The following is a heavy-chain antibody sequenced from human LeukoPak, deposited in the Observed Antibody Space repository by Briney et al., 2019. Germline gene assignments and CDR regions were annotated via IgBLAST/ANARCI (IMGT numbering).Heavy chain of an antibody. J-gene: IGHJ4*02. Sequence: GGSLRLSCAASGFTFSSYSMNWVRQAPGKGLEWVAPISYTSTYIFYADSLKGRFTISRDNAENSLYLQMNSLRVEDTAVYYCARYGADCFDYWGQGTLVTVSS. V-gene: IGHV3-21*01. CDR3: ARYGADCFDY. CDR2: ISYTSTYI. CDR1: GFTFSSYS. D-gene: IGHD4/OR15-4a*01.